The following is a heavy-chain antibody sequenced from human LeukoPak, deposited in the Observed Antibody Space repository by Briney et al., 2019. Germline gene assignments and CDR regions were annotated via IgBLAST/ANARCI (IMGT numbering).Heavy chain of an antibody. CDR1: GGSFSGYY. J-gene: IGHJ5*02. Sequence: PSETLSLTCAVSGGSFSGYYWSWIRQPPGNGLEWIGEINHSESTNYNPSLKSRVSISVDTSKNRLSLKVTSVTAADTAVYYCARGLRSVISSGHWFDPWGQGSLVTVSS. V-gene: IGHV4-34*01. CDR3: ARGLRSVISSGHWFDP. CDR2: INHSEST. D-gene: IGHD2-15*01.